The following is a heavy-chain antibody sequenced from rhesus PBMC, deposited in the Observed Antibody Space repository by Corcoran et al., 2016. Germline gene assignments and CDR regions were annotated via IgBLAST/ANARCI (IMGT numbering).Heavy chain of an antibody. CDR3: ARIEGYYYSGNNYWYFDL. D-gene: IGHD3-16*01. V-gene: IGHV4-147*01. J-gene: IGHJ2*01. CDR2: IYGGGRTT. Sequence: QVQLQESGPGLVKPSETLSRTCAVSGGSISSNFWSWIRQPPGKGREWSGRIYGGGRTTHPTPPLTSRVIISTATSTTHFSLKLSSVTASDTAVYYCARIEGYYYSGNNYWYFDLWGPGTPITISS. CDR1: GGSISSNF.